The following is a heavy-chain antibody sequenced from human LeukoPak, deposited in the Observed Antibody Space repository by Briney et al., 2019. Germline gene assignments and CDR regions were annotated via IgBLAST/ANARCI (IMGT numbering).Heavy chain of an antibody. J-gene: IGHJ4*02. V-gene: IGHV3-53*01. CDR1: GFTVSNTY. Sequence: GGSLRLSCAASGFTVSNTYMSWVRQAPGNGLEWVSLIYSGGNTYYADSVKGRFSISRDNSKNTLYLQMNSLRAEDTAVYYCAKNREWIQLWFDYWGQGTLVTVSS. D-gene: IGHD5-18*01. CDR3: AKNREWIQLWFDY. CDR2: IYSGGNT.